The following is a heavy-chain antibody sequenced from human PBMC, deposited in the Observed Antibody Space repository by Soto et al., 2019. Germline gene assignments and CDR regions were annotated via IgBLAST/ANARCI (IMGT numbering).Heavy chain of an antibody. CDR2: IYWDDDK. CDR3: AHRVLRTVFGLVTTTAIYFDF. D-gene: IGHD3-3*01. V-gene: IGHV2-5*02. J-gene: IGHJ4*02. CDR1: GFSLTTSGVG. Sequence: QITLNVSGPTVVRPTETLTLTCRFSGFSLTTSGVGVGWIRQSPGKAPEWLALIYWDDDKRCSASLKSRLTITKDTSKNQVVLTVSDLDPTDTATYYCAHRVLRTVFGLVTTTAIYFDFWGQGTPVAVSS.